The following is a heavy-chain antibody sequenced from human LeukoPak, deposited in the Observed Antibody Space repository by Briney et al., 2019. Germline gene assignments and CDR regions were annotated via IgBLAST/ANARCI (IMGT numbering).Heavy chain of an antibody. CDR2: INHSGST. CDR1: GGSFSGYY. J-gene: IGHJ5*02. D-gene: IGHD3-10*01. CDR3: ARGRSYYYGSGSYS. Sequence: SETLSLTCAVYGGSFSGYYWSWIRKPPGKGLEWIGEINHSGSTNYNPSLKSRVTISVDTSKNQFSLKLSSVTAADTAVYYCARGRSYYYGSGSYSWGQGTLVTVSS. V-gene: IGHV4-34*01.